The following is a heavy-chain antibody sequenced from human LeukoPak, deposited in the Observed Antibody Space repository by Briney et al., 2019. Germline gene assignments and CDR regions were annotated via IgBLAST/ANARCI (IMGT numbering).Heavy chain of an antibody. J-gene: IGHJ3*02. CDR2: ISGSGGST. CDR3: AKGSNRAQQWLVADAFDI. CDR1: GFTFSSYA. Sequence: GGSLRLSCAASGFTFSSYAMSWVRQAPGKGLEWVSAISGSGGSTYYADSVKGRFTISRDNSKNTLYLQMNSLRAEDTAVYYCAKGSNRAQQWLVADAFDIWGQGTMVTVSS. D-gene: IGHD6-19*01. V-gene: IGHV3-23*01.